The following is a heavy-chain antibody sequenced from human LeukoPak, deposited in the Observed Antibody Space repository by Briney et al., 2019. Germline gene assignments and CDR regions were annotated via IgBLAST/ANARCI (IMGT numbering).Heavy chain of an antibody. Sequence: GTSLRLSCAASGFNFRSFGIYWVRQPPGKGLEWVAVLGYDGNYKNYADSVKGRFTISRDNSKKTLYLQMNSLRAEDTAVYYCARDLDCGGDCHYGMDVWGQGTTVTVSS. CDR2: LGYDGNYK. J-gene: IGHJ6*02. V-gene: IGHV3-33*01. CDR1: GFNFRSFG. D-gene: IGHD2-21*02. CDR3: ARDLDCGGDCHYGMDV.